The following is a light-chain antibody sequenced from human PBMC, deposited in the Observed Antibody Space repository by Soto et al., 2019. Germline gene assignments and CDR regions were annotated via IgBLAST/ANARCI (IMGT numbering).Light chain of an antibody. CDR3: GSYRNFNTLEMV. Sequence: QSALTQTASVSGSPGQSITMSCTGTSSDVGGYNFVSWYQQHPGKAPKLMIYDVNKRPSGVSNRFSGSMSANTASLTISGLQAEDEADYYCGSYRNFNTLEMVFGGGTKLTVL. CDR1: SSDVGGYNF. J-gene: IGLJ3*02. V-gene: IGLV2-14*03. CDR2: DVN.